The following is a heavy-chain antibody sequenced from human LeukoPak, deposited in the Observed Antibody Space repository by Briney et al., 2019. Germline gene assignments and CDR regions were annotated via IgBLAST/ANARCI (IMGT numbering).Heavy chain of an antibody. CDR3: ARGFTIFGVVNDGFAI. D-gene: IGHD3-3*01. CDR1: EFTFSNYW. CDR2: INSDGSST. J-gene: IGHJ3*02. V-gene: IGHV3-74*01. Sequence: GGSLRLSCAASEFTFSNYWMHWVRQAPGKGLVWVSRINSDGSSTSYADSVKGRFTISRDNAKNTLYLQMNSLRVEDTAVYYCARGFTIFGVVNDGFAIWGQGTTVTVSS.